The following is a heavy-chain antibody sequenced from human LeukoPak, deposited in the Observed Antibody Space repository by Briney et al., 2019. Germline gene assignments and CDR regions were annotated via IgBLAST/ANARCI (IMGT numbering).Heavy chain of an antibody. CDR2: IYHSGST. CDR3: AREAYCSSTSCYRAGVPRIMDV. CDR1: GGSISSGGYY. V-gene: IGHV4-30-2*01. Sequence: SETLSLTCTVSGGSISSGGYYWSWIRQPPGKGLEWLGYIYHSGSTYYNPSLKSRVTISVDRSKNQFSLEITSVTAADTAVYYCAREAYCSSTSCYRAGVPRIMDVWGKGTTVTVSS. J-gene: IGHJ6*03. D-gene: IGHD2-2*01.